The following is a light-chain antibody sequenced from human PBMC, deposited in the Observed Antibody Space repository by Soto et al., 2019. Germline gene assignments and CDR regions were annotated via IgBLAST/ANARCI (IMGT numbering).Light chain of an antibody. CDR1: SSNIGAGYD. Sequence: QSVLTQPPSVSGAPGQRVTISCTGSSSNIGAGYDLHWYQQLPGTAPKLLIYDSDNRPSGVPDRFSGSKSGTSASVAITGLQAEDEADYYCQSYDSSLGDDVFGTGTKLTVL. V-gene: IGLV1-40*01. J-gene: IGLJ1*01. CDR3: QSYDSSLGDDV. CDR2: DSD.